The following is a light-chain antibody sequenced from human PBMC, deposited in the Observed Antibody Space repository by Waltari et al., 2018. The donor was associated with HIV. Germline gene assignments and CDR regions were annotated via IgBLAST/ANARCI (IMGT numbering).Light chain of an antibody. Sequence: QSALTQPRSVSGSPGQSVTLSCTGSSGALDGSSFVSWYQHNPGEAPKVVIYDVTKRPSGVPDRCAGSSSGNTASLPISGLQAEDEADYFCCSFVGSYSYVFGTGTKVTVL. CDR1: SGALDGSSF. J-gene: IGLJ1*01. CDR2: DVT. CDR3: CSFVGSYSYV. V-gene: IGLV2-11*01.